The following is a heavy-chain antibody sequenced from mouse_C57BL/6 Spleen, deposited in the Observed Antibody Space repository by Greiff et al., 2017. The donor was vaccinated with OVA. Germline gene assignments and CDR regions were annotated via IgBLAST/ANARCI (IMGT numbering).Heavy chain of an antibody. CDR1: GFTFSDYG. Sequence: EVKLVAPGGGLVKPGGSLKLSCAASGFTFSDYGMHWVRQAPETGLEWVAYISSGSSPIYYAAHVKGRFTISRDNAKSTLFLLMTSLRSEDTSMYYWSIYRWFAYWGQGTLVTVSA. CDR2: ISSGSSPI. D-gene: IGHD1-3*01. CDR3: SIYRWFAY. J-gene: IGHJ3*01. V-gene: IGHV5-17*01.